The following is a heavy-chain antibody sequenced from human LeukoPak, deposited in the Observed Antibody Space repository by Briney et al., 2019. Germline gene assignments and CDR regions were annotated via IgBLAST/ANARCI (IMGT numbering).Heavy chain of an antibody. V-gene: IGHV4/OR15-8*02. CDR2: ISLAGQT. CDR1: GGSISGTNW. D-gene: IGHD1-26*01. Sequence: ASETPSLTCGVSGGSISGTNWWSWVRQPPGQGLEWIGEISLAGQTNYNPSLNGRVTMSLDKSSNQLSLHLTSVTAADTATYSCSRESGPFCPFGYWGQGTLVIVSS. J-gene: IGHJ4*02. CDR3: SRESGPFCPFGY.